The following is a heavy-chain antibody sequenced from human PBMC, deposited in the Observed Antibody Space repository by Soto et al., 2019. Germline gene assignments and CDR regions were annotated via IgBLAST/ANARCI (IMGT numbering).Heavy chain of an antibody. CDR2: IYYSGST. Sequence: SETLSLTCTVSGGSVSSGSYYWSWIRQPPGKGLEWIGYIYYSGSTNYNPSLKSRVTISVDTSKNQFSLKLSSVTAADTAVYYCARDTFWSGYYSAAYYYYYGMDVWGQGTTVTVSS. V-gene: IGHV4-61*01. J-gene: IGHJ6*02. D-gene: IGHD3-3*01. CDR1: GGSVSSGSYY. CDR3: ARDTFWSGYYSAAYYYYYGMDV.